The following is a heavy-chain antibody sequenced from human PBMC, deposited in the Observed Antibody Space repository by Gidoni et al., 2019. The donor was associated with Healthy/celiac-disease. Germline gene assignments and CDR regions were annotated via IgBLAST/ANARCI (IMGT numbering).Heavy chain of an antibody. J-gene: IGHJ4*02. CDR1: GFTFSSYA. Sequence: EVHLLEPGGGLVKLGGALSPPCPASGFTFSSYAMSWVRQAPGKGLEWVSAISGSGGSTYYADSVKGRFTISRDNSKNTLYLQMNSLRAEDTAVYYCAKAPRITIFSSDYWGQGTLVTVSS. CDR3: AKAPRITIFSSDY. D-gene: IGHD3-3*01. V-gene: IGHV3-23*01. CDR2: ISGSGGST.